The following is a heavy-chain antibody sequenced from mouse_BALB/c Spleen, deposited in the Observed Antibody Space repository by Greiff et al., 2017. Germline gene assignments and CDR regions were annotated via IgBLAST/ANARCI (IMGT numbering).Heavy chain of an antibody. D-gene: IGHD2-3*01. CDR1: GFSLTGYG. V-gene: IGHV2-6-7*01. CDR3: ARAFDGYYRYFDV. J-gene: IGHJ1*01. Sequence: QVQLKESGPGLVAPSQSLSITCTVSGFSLTGYGVNWVRQPPGKGLEWLGMIWGDGSTDYNSALKSRLSISKDNSKSQVFLKMNSLQTDDTARYYCARAFDGYYRYFDVWGAGTTVTVSS. CDR2: IWGDGST.